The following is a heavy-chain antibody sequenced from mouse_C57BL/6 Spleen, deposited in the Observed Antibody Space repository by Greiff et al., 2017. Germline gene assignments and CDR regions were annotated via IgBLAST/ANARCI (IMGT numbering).Heavy chain of an antibody. CDR3: ARGYGTSFDY. CDR1: GYSFTGYY. V-gene: IGHV1-42*01. D-gene: IGHD2-1*01. CDR2: INPSTGGT. Sequence: EVQLQQSGPELVKPGASVKISCKASGYSFTGYYMNWVKQSPEKSLEWIGEINPSTGGTTYNQKFKAKATLTVDKSYSTAYMQLKSLPSEDSAVYYCARGYGTSFDYWGQGTTLTVSS. J-gene: IGHJ2*01.